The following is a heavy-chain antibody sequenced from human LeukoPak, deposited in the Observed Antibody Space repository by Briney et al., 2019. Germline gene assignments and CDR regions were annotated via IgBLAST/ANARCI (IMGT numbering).Heavy chain of an antibody. CDR1: GFTFSSYA. CDR2: ISGSGGST. V-gene: IGHV3-23*01. J-gene: IGHJ4*02. Sequence: PGGSLRLSCAASGFTFSSYAMSWVRQAPGKGLEWVSAISGSGGSTYYADSVKGRFTISRDNSKNTLYLQMDSLRAEDTAVYYCAKDPNPREYQLLYGCWGQGTLVTVSS. D-gene: IGHD2-2*02. CDR3: AKDPNPREYQLLYGC.